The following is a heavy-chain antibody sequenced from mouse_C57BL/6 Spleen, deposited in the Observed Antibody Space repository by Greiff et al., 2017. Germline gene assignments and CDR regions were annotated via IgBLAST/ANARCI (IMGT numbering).Heavy chain of an antibody. CDR1: GFTFSDYG. J-gene: IGHJ4*01. D-gene: IGHD2-3*01. V-gene: IGHV5-17*01. CDR3: ARPDGYTYYAMDY. Sequence: EVKVVESGGGLVKPGGSLKLSCAASGFTFSDYGMHWVRQAPEKGLEWVAYISSGSSTIYYADTVKGRFTISRDNAKNTLFLQMTSLRSEDTAMYYCARPDGYTYYAMDYWGQGTSVTVSS. CDR2: ISSGSSTI.